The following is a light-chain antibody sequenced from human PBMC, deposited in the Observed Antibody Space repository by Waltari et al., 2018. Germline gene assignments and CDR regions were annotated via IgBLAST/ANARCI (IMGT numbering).Light chain of an antibody. CDR1: QSISTY. V-gene: IGKV1-39*01. Sequence: DIQMTQSPSPLSASVGDRVSITCRPSQSISTYLNWYQQKPGKAPKLLIYAASSLQSGVPSRFSGSGSGTDFTLTISSLQPEDFATYYCQQSYSTPYTFGQGTKLEIK. J-gene: IGKJ2*01. CDR3: QQSYSTPYT. CDR2: AAS.